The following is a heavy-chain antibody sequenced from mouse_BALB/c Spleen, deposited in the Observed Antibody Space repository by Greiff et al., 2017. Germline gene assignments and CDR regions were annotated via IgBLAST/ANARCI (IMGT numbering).Heavy chain of an antibody. Sequence: EVMLVESGGGLVKLGGSLKLSCAASGFTFSSYYMSWVRQTPEKRLELVAAINSNGGSTYYPDTVKGRFTISRDNPKNTLFLQMTSLRSEDTAMYYCSYGSSSWFAYWGKGTLVTVSA. D-gene: IGHD1-1*01. CDR2: INSNGGST. J-gene: IGHJ3*01. CDR1: GFTFSSYY. CDR3: SYGSSSWFAY. V-gene: IGHV5-6-2*01.